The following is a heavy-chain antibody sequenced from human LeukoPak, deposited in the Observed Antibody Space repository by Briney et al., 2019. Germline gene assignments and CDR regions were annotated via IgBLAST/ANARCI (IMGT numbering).Heavy chain of an antibody. CDR3: ATTVIAAAGSDY. J-gene: IGHJ4*02. CDR2: IRYDGSNK. D-gene: IGHD6-13*01. CDR1: GFTFSGYG. Sequence: GGSLRLSCEASGFTFSGYGMHWVRQAPGKGLEWVAFIRYDGSNKYYADSVKGRFTISRDNSRNTLYLQMNSLRPEDTAVYYCATTVIAAAGSDYWGQGTLVTVSS. V-gene: IGHV3-30*02.